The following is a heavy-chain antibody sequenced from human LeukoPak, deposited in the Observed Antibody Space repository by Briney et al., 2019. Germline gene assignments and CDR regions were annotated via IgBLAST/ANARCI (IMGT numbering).Heavy chain of an antibody. V-gene: IGHV4-39*01. D-gene: IGHD4-23*01. CDR2: IYYGGTN. CDR1: GGSISSWTYY. J-gene: IGHJ4*02. CDR3: AYGSNSAADH. Sequence: SETLSLTCTVSGGSISSWTYYWCWIRQRPGKGLEWIGTIYYGGTNYYNPSLKSRVTISVDTSKNQFSLNLNSVTAADTAVYYSAYGSNSAADHWGQGTLVTVSS.